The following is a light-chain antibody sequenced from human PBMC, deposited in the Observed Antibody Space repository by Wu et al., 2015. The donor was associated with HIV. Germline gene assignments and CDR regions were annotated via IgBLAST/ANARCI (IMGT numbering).Light chain of an antibody. Sequence: EILLTQSPGTLSLSPGERATLSCRASQSISYTYLAWYQQKPGQAPRLLIYGAPSRATGIPDRFTGNGSGTDFTLTISRLEPEDFAVYYCQQYGNSPNTFGQGTKLEIK. J-gene: IGKJ2*01. CDR1: QSISYTY. V-gene: IGKV3-20*01. CDR3: QQYGNSPNT. CDR2: GAP.